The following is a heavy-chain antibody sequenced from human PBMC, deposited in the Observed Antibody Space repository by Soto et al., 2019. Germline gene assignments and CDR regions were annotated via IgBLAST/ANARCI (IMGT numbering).Heavy chain of an antibody. Sequence: GGSLRLSCAASGFTFSSYDMHWVRQATGKGLEWVSAIGTAGDTYYPGSVKGRFTISRENAKNSLYLQMNSLRAEDTAVYYCARGSSSSMGYFDYWGQGTLVTVSS. CDR1: GFTFSSYD. CDR2: IGTAGDT. J-gene: IGHJ4*02. CDR3: ARGSSSSMGYFDY. D-gene: IGHD6-6*01. V-gene: IGHV3-13*01.